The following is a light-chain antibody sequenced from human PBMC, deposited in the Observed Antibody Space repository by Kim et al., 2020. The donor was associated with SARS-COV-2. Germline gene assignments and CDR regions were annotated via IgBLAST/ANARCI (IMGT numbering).Light chain of an antibody. Sequence: FPPGKTTTLSCATNQGVSNYLAWYQHKLGLAPRLLIYDASHRATGIPARFSGSESGTDFTLTISSLEPEDFAVYYCQQHSYWPGTFGQGTKVDIK. CDR2: DAS. CDR1: QGVSNY. V-gene: IGKV3-11*01. CDR3: QQHSYWPGT. J-gene: IGKJ1*01.